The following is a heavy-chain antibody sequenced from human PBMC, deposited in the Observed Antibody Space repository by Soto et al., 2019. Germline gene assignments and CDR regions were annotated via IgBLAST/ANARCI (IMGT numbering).Heavy chain of an antibody. CDR2: IYSGGST. CDR3: ARDGAGEIRYFDWLARFDY. J-gene: IGHJ4*02. V-gene: IGHV3-66*01. Sequence: PGGSLRLSCAASGFTVSSNYMSWVRQAPGKGLGWVSGIYSGGSTYYAGSVKGRFTISRDNSKNTLYLQMNSLRAEDTAVYYCARDGAGEIRYFDWLARFDYWGQGTLVTVSS. D-gene: IGHD3-9*01. CDR1: GFTVSSNY.